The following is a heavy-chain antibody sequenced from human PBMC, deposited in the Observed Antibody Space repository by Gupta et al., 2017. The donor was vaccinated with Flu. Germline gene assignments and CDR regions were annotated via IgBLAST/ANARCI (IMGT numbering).Heavy chain of an antibody. D-gene: IGHD6-6*01. J-gene: IGHJ6*02. V-gene: IGHV3-21*01. CDR3: ARVGLLPADSSSSGYYYYGMDV. CDR2: ISSSSSYI. Sequence: EVQLVESGGGLVKPGGSLRLSCAASGFTFSSYSMNWVRQAPGKGLEWVSYISSSSSYIYYADSVKGRFTISRDNAKNSLYLQMNSLRAEDRAVYYCARVGLLPADSSSSGYYYYGMDVWGQGTTVTVSS. CDR1: GFTFSSYS.